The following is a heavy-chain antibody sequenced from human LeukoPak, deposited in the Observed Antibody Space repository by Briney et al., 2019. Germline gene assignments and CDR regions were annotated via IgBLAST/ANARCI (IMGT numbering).Heavy chain of an antibody. CDR1: GFSFNTYS. Sequence: PGGSLRLSCAASGFSFNTYSMHWVRQAPGKGLEWVAVISYDGSNKYYADSVKGRFTISRDNSKNTLYLQMNSLRAEDTAVYYCAKDSGYSSSWAFDYWGQGTLVTVSS. CDR3: AKDSGYSSSWAFDY. V-gene: IGHV3-30*04. CDR2: ISYDGSNK. J-gene: IGHJ4*02. D-gene: IGHD6-13*01.